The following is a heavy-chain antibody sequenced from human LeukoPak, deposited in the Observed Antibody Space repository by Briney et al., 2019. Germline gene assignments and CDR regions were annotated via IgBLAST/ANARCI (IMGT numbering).Heavy chain of an antibody. Sequence: SETLSLTCTVSGGSISSSSYYWGWIRQPPGRGLEWSGSIYYSGSTYYNPSLKSRVTISVDTSKNQFSLKLSSVTAADTAVYYCAKRGTYYYDSSINWFDPWGQGTLVTVSS. CDR3: AKRGTYYYDSSINWFDP. V-gene: IGHV4-39*01. CDR2: IYYSGST. J-gene: IGHJ5*02. CDR1: GGSISSSSYY. D-gene: IGHD3-22*01.